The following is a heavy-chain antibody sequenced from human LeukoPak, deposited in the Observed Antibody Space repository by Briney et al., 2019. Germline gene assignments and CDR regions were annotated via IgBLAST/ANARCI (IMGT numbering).Heavy chain of an antibody. CDR2: INPNSGGT. J-gene: IGHJ4*02. CDR1: GYTFTGYY. CDR3: ARAEVVVPAGPDY. Sequence: GASVKVSCKASGYTFTGYYMHWVRQAPGQGLEWMGWINPNSGGTNYAQKFQGRVTMTRDTSISTAYMELSRLRSDDTAVYYCARAEVVVPAGPDYWGQGTLVTVSS. D-gene: IGHD2-2*01. V-gene: IGHV1-2*02.